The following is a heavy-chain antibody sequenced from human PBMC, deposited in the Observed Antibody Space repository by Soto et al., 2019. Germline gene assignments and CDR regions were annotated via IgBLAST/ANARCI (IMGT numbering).Heavy chain of an antibody. CDR1: GFTFSSYP. V-gene: IGHV3-23*01. D-gene: IGHD1-26*01. J-gene: IGHJ5*02. Sequence: EVQLLESGGGLVQPGGSLRLSCAASGFTFSSYPMSWVRQAPGRGLEWVSAISGSGGSTYYADSVKGRFTISRDNSKNTLYLQMNSLRAEDTAVYYCAKDVWNVGGYSDPWGQGTLVTVSS. CDR3: AKDVWNVGGYSDP. CDR2: ISGSGGST.